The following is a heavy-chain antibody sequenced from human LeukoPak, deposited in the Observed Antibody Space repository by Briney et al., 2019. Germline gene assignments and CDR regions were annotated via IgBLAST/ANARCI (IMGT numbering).Heavy chain of an antibody. D-gene: IGHD4-17*01. J-gene: IGHJ4*02. Sequence: PGRSLRLSCAASGFTFSSYGMHWVRQAPGKGLEWVAVIWYDGSNKYYADSVKGPFTISRDNSKNTLYLQMNSLRAEDTAVYYCASDYGDFFDFDYWGQGTLVTVSS. CDR1: GFTFSSYG. CDR2: IWYDGSNK. CDR3: ASDYGDFFDFDY. V-gene: IGHV3-33*01.